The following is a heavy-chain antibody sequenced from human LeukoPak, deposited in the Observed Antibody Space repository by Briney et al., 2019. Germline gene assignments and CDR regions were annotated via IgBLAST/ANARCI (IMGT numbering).Heavy chain of an antibody. J-gene: IGHJ5*02. D-gene: IGHD2-2*01. CDR1: GGSFSGYY. CDR2: INHSGST. V-gene: IGHV4-34*01. CDR3: ARVAADIVVVPAEAAEHNNWFDP. Sequence: PSETLSLTCAVYGGSFSGYYWSWIRQPPGKGLEWIGEINHSGSTNYNPSLKSRVTISVDTSKNQFPLKLSSVTAADTAVYYCARVAADIVVVPAEAAEHNNWFDPWGQGTLVTVSS.